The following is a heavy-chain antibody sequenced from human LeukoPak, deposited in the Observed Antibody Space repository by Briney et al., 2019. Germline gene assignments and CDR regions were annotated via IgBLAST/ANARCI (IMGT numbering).Heavy chain of an antibody. CDR2: IYHSGST. J-gene: IGHJ6*03. Sequence: PSETLSLTCTVSGGSISSGGYYWSWIRQPPGKGLEWIGYIYHSGSTYYNPSLKSRVTISVDRSKNQFSLKLSSVTAADAAVYYCARDCPIAAAGKGYYYYMDVWGKGTTVTVSS. V-gene: IGHV4-30-2*01. CDR3: ARDCPIAAAGKGYYYYMDV. D-gene: IGHD6-13*01. CDR1: GGSISSGGYY.